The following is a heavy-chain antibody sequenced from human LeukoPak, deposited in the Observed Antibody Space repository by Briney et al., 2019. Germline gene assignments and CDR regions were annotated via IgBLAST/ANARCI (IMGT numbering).Heavy chain of an antibody. CDR2: ISTRSTYI. Sequence: GGSLRPSCAASRFTFSYYAMNWVRQAPGKGLEWVSSISTRSTYIYYADSLKGRFTISRDNAENSLYLQMNSLRAEDTAVYYCAKVTYGSGTSGAFDYWGQGTLVTVSS. D-gene: IGHD3-10*01. CDR1: RFTFSYYA. V-gene: IGHV3-21*04. CDR3: AKVTYGSGTSGAFDY. J-gene: IGHJ4*02.